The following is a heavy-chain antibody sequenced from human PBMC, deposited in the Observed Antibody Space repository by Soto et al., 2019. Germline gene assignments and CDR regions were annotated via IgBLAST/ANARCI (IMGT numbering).Heavy chain of an antibody. CDR1: GFTFSSYA. V-gene: IGHV3-30-3*01. CDR2: ISYDGSNK. J-gene: IGHJ3*02. CDR3: ARGGGRKYYDFWSGHTTGGAFDI. D-gene: IGHD3-3*01. Sequence: LSCAASGFTFSSYAMHWVRQAPGKGLEWVAVISYDGSNKYYADSVKGRFTISRDNSKNTLYLQMNSLRAEDTAVYYCARGGGRKYYDFWSGHTTGGAFDIWGQGTMVTVSS.